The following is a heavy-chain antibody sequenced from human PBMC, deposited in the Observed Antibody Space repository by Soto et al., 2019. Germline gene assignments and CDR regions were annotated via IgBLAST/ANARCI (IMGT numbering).Heavy chain of an antibody. J-gene: IGHJ4*02. Sequence: EVQLVESGGGLVQPGGSLRLSCAASGVTVSSNYMSWVRQAPGKGLEWVSVLYSGGSTYYADSVNGRFTISRDNSKNTLYLQMNSLRAEDTAVYYCARHGYNYGGGYFDYWGQGTLVTVSS. CDR3: ARHGYNYGGGYFDY. V-gene: IGHV3-66*04. CDR2: LYSGGST. CDR1: GVTVSSNY. D-gene: IGHD5-18*01.